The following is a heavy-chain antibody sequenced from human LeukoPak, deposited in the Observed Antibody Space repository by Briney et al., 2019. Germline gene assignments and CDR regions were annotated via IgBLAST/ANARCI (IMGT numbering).Heavy chain of an antibody. CDR3: ARDQGPAYGMDV. CDR1: GYTFTSYY. CDR2: INPSGGST. Sequence: ASVKVSCKASGYTFTSYYMHWVRQAPGQGPEWMGIINPSGGSTSYAQKFQGRVTMTRDTSTSTVYMELSSLRSEDTAVYYCARDQGPAYGMDVWGQGTTVTVSS. J-gene: IGHJ6*02. V-gene: IGHV1-46*01.